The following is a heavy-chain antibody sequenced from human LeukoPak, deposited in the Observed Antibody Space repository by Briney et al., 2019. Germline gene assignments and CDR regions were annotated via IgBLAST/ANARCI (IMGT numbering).Heavy chain of an antibody. CDR1: GFTFGSNA. Sequence: GGSLRLSCAASGFTFGSNAMSWVRQAPGKGLEWVSTISGSGGSTYYADSVKGHFTISRDNSKNTLYLQMNSLRAEDTAVYYCAKAAYYDILTGYYSYYFDYWGQGTLVTVSS. CDR2: ISGSGGST. CDR3: AKAAYYDILTGYYSYYFDY. J-gene: IGHJ4*02. D-gene: IGHD3-9*01. V-gene: IGHV3-23*01.